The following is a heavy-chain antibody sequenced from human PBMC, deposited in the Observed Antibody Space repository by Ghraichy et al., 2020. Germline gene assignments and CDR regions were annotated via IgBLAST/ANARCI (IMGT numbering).Heavy chain of an antibody. CDR3: ARHGARERSRPYFDY. V-gene: IGHV4-39*01. CDR2: IYYSGST. D-gene: IGHD5-24*01. J-gene: IGHJ4*02. Sequence: SETLSLTCTVSGGSISSSSYYWGWIRQPPGKGLEWIGSIYYSGSTYYNPSLKSRVTISVDTSKNQFSLKLSSVTAADTAVYYCARHGARERSRPYFDYWGQGTLVTVSS. CDR1: GGSISSSSYY.